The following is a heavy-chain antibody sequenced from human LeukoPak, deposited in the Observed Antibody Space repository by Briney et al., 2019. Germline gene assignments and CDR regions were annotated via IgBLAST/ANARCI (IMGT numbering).Heavy chain of an antibody. CDR2: IIPIFGTA. CDR3: ARGRVDGDREIDY. J-gene: IGHJ4*02. Sequence: ASVKVSCKASGGTFSSYAISWARQAPGQGLEWMGGIIPIFGTANYAQKFQGRVTITADESTSTAYMELSSLRSEDTAVYYCARGRVDGDREIDYWDQGTLVTVSS. CDR1: GGTFSSYA. D-gene: IGHD4-17*01. V-gene: IGHV1-69*13.